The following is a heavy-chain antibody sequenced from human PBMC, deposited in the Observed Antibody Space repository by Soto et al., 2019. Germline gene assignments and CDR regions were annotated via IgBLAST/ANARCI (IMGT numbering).Heavy chain of an antibody. Sequence: ASVKVSCKASGYTFTSYYMHWVRQAPGQGLEWMGIINPSGGSTSYAQKLQGRVTMTTDTSTSTAYMELRSLRPDDTAVYYCARRGYYDSSGYSSYFDYWGQGTLVTVSS. CDR3: ARRGYYDSSGYSSYFDY. CDR2: INPSGGST. D-gene: IGHD3-22*01. CDR1: GYTFTSYY. J-gene: IGHJ4*02. V-gene: IGHV1-46*01.